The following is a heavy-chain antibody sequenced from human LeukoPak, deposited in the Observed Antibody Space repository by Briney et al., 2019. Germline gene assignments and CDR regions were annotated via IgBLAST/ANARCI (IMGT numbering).Heavy chain of an antibody. J-gene: IGHJ4*02. Sequence: GGSLRLSCAASGFSFSTYAMHWVRQAPGKGLEWVALIWHDASHTFYTDSVKDRFTISRDNSKNTVYLQMNSLGGEDTAVHYRARELFGSGSYPDYWGQGTLVTVSS. V-gene: IGHV3-33*01. D-gene: IGHD3-10*01. CDR2: IWHDASHT. CDR1: GFSFSTYA. CDR3: ARELFGSGSYPDY.